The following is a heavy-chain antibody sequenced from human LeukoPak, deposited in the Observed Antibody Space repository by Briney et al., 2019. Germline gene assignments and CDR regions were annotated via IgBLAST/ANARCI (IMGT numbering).Heavy chain of an antibody. CDR3: ARSGGWAYGDYDGFIAFDI. CDR1: GYTFTNHG. D-gene: IGHD4-17*01. J-gene: IGHJ3*02. V-gene: IGHV1-18*01. Sequence: GASVNVSCKASGYTFTNHGISWVRQAPGQGLEWMGWISTYNGNTNYAQKLQGRVTMTTDTSTSTAYMDLRSLRSDDTAVYYCARSGGWAYGDYDGFIAFDIWGQGTMVTVSS. CDR2: ISTYNGNT.